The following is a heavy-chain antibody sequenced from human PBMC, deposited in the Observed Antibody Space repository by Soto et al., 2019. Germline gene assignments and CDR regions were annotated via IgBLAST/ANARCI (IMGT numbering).Heavy chain of an antibody. V-gene: IGHV3-33*01. CDR2: IWYDGSNK. D-gene: IGHD3-10*01. CDR1: GFTFSSYG. Sequence: PGGSLRLSCASSGFTFSSYGMHLVRQAPGKGLEWVAVIWYDGSNKYYADSVKGRFTISRDNSKNTLYLQMNSLRAEDTTVYYCARGRTVRGVMRFPPYYMDVWGKGTTVTVSS. CDR3: ARGRTVRGVMRFPPYYMDV. J-gene: IGHJ6*03.